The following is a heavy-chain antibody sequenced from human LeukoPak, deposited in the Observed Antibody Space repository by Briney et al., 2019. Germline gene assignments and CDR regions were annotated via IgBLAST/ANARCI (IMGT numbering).Heavy chain of an antibody. CDR1: GGSISSGGYY. CDR3: ARDPGIAAAGAFDI. Sequence: SQTLSPTCTVSGGSISSGGYYWSWIRQHPGKGLEWIGYIYYSGSTYYNPSPKSRVTISVDTSKNQFSLKLSSVTAADTAVYYCARDPGIAAAGAFDIWGQGTMVTVSS. J-gene: IGHJ3*02. CDR2: IYYSGST. V-gene: IGHV4-31*03. D-gene: IGHD6-13*01.